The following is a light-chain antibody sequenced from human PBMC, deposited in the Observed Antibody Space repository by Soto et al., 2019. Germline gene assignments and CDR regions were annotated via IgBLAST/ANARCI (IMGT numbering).Light chain of an antibody. V-gene: IGLV2-23*02. CDR1: SSDVGSYNL. J-gene: IGLJ1*01. CDR2: EVS. Sequence: VLTQPASVSGSPGQSITISCTGTSSDVGSYNLVSWYQQHPGKAPKLMTYEVSKRPSGVSNRFSGSKSGNTASLTISGLQAEDEADYYCCSYAGSSTYVFGTGTKVTVL. CDR3: CSYAGSSTYV.